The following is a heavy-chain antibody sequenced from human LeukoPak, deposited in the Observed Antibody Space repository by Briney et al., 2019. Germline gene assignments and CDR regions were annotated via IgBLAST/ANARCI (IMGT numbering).Heavy chain of an antibody. CDR2: ISYDGPNK. V-gene: IGHV3-30*18. Sequence: GGSLRLSCAGSGFTFSTYGMHWVRQAPGKGLEWVAVISYDGPNKYYADSVKGRFTISRDDSKSTLYLQMNSLRPEDTAVYYCAKEKLPSGYSFLTDYWGQGTLVTVSS. CDR3: AKEKLPSGYSFLTDY. D-gene: IGHD5-18*01. J-gene: IGHJ4*02. CDR1: GFTFSTYG.